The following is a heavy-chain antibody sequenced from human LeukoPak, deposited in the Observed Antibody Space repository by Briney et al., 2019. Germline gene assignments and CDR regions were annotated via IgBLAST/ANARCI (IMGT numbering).Heavy chain of an antibody. CDR3: ATTPDGLLNDY. D-gene: IGHD3-9*01. CDR2: NGNT. J-gene: IGHJ4*02. V-gene: IGHV4-61*01. CDR1: GDSVSSGSHH. Sequence: SETLSLTCTVSGDSVSSGSHHWSWIRQAPGKGLEWIGHNGNTEYNPSLKSRVTISIDTSKNQFSLKLSTVTAADTAVYYCATTPDGLLNDYWGQGTLVTVSS.